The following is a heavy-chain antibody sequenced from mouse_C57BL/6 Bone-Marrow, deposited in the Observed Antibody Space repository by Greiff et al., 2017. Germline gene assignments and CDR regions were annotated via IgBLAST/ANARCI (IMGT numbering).Heavy chain of an antibody. CDR3: ARDYSSSYWYFDV. CDR1: GYTFTSYD. Sequence: VQLVESGPELVKPGASVKLSCKASGYTFTSYDINWVKQRPGQGLEWIGWIYPRDGSTKYNEKFKGKATLTVDTSSSTAYMELHSLTSEDSAVYFCARDYSSSYWYFDVWGTGTTVTVSS. D-gene: IGHD1-1*01. CDR2: IYPRDGST. V-gene: IGHV1-85*01. J-gene: IGHJ1*03.